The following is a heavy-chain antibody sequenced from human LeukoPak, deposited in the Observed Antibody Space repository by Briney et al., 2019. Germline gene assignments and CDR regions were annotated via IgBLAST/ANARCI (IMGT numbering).Heavy chain of an antibody. Sequence: ASVKVSCKASGGTFSSYAISWVRQAPGQGLGWMGGIIPIFGTANYAQKFQGRVTITADESTSTAYMGLSSLRSEDTAVYYCARDRVLGDTIGYYYGMDVWGKGTTVTVSS. V-gene: IGHV1-69*13. D-gene: IGHD3-10*01. CDR2: IIPIFGTA. CDR3: ARDRVLGDTIGYYYGMDV. CDR1: GGTFSSYA. J-gene: IGHJ6*04.